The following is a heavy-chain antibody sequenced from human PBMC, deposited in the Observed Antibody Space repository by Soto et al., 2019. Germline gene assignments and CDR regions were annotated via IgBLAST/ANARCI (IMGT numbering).Heavy chain of an antibody. Sequence: SLRLSCAASGFTFSSYWMSWVRQPPGKGLEWVANIKQDGSEKYYGDSMKGRFTISRDNAKNSLYLEMNSLRAEDTAVYYCARESEDLTSNFDYWGQGTLVTVSS. V-gene: IGHV3-7*01. CDR3: ARESEDLTSNFDY. CDR2: IKQDGSEK. J-gene: IGHJ4*02. CDR1: GFTFSSYW.